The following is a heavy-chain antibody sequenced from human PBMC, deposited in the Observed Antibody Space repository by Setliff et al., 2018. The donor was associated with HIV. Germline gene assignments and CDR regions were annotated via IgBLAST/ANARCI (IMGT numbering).Heavy chain of an antibody. D-gene: IGHD3-3*01. Sequence: LSLTCAVYGGSFSAYYWSWIRQSPEMGLEWVGFIRSKNYGETTESAASVKDRFTFSRDDSKSIAYLQVSSLKTEDTAIYYCTTNFYNFWSGYYDYFDFWGQGALVTVSS. CDR1: GGSFSAYY. V-gene: IGHV3-49*03. CDR3: TTNFYNFWSGYYDYFDF. J-gene: IGHJ4*02. CDR2: IRSKNYGETT.